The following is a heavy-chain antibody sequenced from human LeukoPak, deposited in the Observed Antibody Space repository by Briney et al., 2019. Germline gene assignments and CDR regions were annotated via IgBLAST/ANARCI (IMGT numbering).Heavy chain of an antibody. D-gene: IGHD2-21*02. Sequence: SGGSLRLSCAASGFTFSSYGMHWVRQAPGKGLEWVAVISYDGSNKYYADSVKGRFTISRDNSKNTLYLQMNSLRAEDTAVYYCAKGCGGDCYWRELGWYYFDYWGQGTLVTVSS. J-gene: IGHJ4*02. CDR3: AKGCGGDCYWRELGWYYFDY. CDR2: ISYDGSNK. CDR1: GFTFSSYG. V-gene: IGHV3-30*18.